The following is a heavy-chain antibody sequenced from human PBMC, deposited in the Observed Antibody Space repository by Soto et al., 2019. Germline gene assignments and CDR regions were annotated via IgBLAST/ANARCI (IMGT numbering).Heavy chain of an antibody. CDR1: GGSFSGYY. D-gene: IGHD3-10*01. Sequence: ETLSLTCAVYGGSFSGYYWSWIRQPPGKGLEWIGEINHSGSTNYNPSLKSRVTISVDTSKNQFSLKLSSVTAADTAVYYCARGRFTMVRRGYPARYFDYWGQGTLVTVSS. V-gene: IGHV4-34*01. J-gene: IGHJ4*02. CDR3: ARGRFTMVRRGYPARYFDY. CDR2: INHSGST.